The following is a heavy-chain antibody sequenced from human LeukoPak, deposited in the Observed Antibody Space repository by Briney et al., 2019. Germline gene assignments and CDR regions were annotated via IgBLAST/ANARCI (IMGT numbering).Heavy chain of an antibody. CDR2: IYYSGST. Sequence: SETLSLTCTVSGGSISSSSYYWGWIRQPPGKGLEWIGSIYYSGSTYYNPSLKSRVTISVDTSKNQFSLKLSSLTAADTAVYYCASVGNSGYDDRGSFDYWGQGTLVTVSS. D-gene: IGHD5-12*01. CDR1: GGSISSSSYY. CDR3: ASVGNSGYDDRGSFDY. J-gene: IGHJ4*02. V-gene: IGHV4-39*07.